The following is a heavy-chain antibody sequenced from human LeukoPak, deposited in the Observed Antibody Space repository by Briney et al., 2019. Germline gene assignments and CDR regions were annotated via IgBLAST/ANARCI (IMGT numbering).Heavy chain of an antibody. CDR1: GGSISSSSYY. J-gene: IGHJ4*02. Sequence: PSETLSLTCTVSGGSISSSSYYWGWIRQPPGKGLEWIGSIYYSGSTYYNPSLKSRVTISVDTSKNQFSLKLSPVTAADTAVYYCARSFDSSGLVDYWGQGTLVTVSS. CDR3: ARSFDSSGLVDY. V-gene: IGHV4-39*01. D-gene: IGHD3-22*01. CDR2: IYYSGST.